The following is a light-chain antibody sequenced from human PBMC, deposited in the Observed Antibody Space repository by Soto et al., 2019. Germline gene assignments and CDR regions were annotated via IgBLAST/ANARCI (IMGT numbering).Light chain of an antibody. CDR3: QQYGSSPLT. V-gene: IGKV1-5*01. CDR1: QTISSW. J-gene: IGKJ4*01. CDR2: DAS. Sequence: DIQMTQSPSTLSGSVGDRVTITCRASQTISSWLAWYQQKPGKAPKLLIYDASSLESGVPSRFSGSGPGTDFTLTIRRLEPEDFAVYYCQQYGSSPLTFGGGTKVDIK.